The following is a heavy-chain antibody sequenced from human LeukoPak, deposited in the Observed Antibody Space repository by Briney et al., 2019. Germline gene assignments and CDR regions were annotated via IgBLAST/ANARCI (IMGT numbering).Heavy chain of an antibody. Sequence: ASVTVSCKASGYTFTSYYMHWVRQAPGQGLEWMGIINPSGGSKNYAQKFQGRVTMTRDTSTSTVYMELSSLRSEDTAVYYCARSREWERNDYWDQGTLVTVSS. D-gene: IGHD1-26*01. V-gene: IGHV1-46*01. J-gene: IGHJ4*02. CDR2: INPSGGSK. CDR1: GYTFTSYY. CDR3: ARSREWERNDY.